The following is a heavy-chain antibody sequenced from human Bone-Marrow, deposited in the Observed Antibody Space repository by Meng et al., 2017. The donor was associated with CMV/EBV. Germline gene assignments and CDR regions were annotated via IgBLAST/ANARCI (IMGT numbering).Heavy chain of an antibody. CDR1: GFTFSSYW. CDR2: IKQDGSEK. J-gene: IGHJ6*02. D-gene: IGHD4-11*01. Sequence: ETLSLTCAASGFTFSSYWMSWVRQAPGKGLEWVANIKQDGSEKYYVDSVKGRFTISRDNAKNSLYLQMNSLRAEDTAVYYCARDTYSNYVLPHYYYYGMDVWGQGTTVTVSS. CDR3: ARDTYSNYVLPHYYYYGMDV. V-gene: IGHV3-7*01.